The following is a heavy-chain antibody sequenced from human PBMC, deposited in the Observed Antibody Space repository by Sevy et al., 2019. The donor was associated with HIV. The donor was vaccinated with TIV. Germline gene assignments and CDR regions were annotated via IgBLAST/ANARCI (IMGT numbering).Heavy chain of an antibody. D-gene: IGHD1-20*01. CDR2: MYGTVEPNGNT. J-gene: IGHJ4*02. CDR3: AKSLKAWYDFPAFDH. Sequence: SETLSLTCSISGGSITTGPYYWAWIRQSSGKGPEWLGSMYGTVEPNGNTYYNPTLKTRIDMSMDKSNNRFALSLRSVIAADTAVYFCAKSLKAWYDFPAFDHWSQGIPVTVSS. CDR1: GGSITTGPYY. V-gene: IGHV4-39*02.